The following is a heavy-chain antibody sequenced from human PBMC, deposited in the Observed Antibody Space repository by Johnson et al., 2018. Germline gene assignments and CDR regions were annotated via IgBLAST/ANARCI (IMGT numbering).Heavy chain of an antibody. CDR3: ARDEGDAFDI. J-gene: IGHJ3*02. Sequence: VQLVESGGGVVQPGRSLRLSCAASGFTFSTYGMHWVRQAPGKGLEWVAVLWYDGSNKYYVDSVKGRFTISRDNSKNTLYLQMNSLRAEDTAVYYCARDEGDAFDIWGQGTMVTVSS. V-gene: IGHV3-33*01. CDR1: GFTFSTYG. CDR2: LWYDGSNK.